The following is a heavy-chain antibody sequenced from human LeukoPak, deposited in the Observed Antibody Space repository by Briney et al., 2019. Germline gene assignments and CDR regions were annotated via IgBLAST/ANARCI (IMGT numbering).Heavy chain of an antibody. Sequence: GGSLRLSCAASRFTFSSYAMSWVRQAPGKGLEGVSAISGSGGSTYYADSVKGRFTISRDNSKNTLYLQMNSLRAEDTAVYYCAKDGMTTGYSRYYYYMDVWGKGTTVTVS. CDR3: AKDGMTTGYSRYYYYMDV. CDR1: RFTFSSYA. J-gene: IGHJ6*03. CDR2: ISGSGGST. V-gene: IGHV3-23*01. D-gene: IGHD3-9*01.